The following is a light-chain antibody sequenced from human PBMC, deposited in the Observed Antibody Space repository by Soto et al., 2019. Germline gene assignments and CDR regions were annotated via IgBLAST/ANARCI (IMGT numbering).Light chain of an antibody. J-gene: IGKJ2*01. CDR3: QQYNDWPPQFT. CDR1: QSVSSN. CDR2: GAS. V-gene: IGKV3-15*01. Sequence: EIVMTQSPATLSVSPGEGATLSCRASQSVSSNFAWYKQKPGQAPGLLIYGASTRATAIPARFSGSGSGTDFNLTISSLQSEDFAVSYCQQYNDWPPQFTFGQGTRLEIK.